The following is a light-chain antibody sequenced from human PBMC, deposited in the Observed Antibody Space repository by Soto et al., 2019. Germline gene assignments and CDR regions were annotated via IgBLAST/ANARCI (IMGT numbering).Light chain of an antibody. V-gene: IGKV3-11*01. Sequence: DIVLTQSPATLSLSPGDRATLSCRASQSVGTSLAWYKQQPGQAPRLLIHDAAYRASGIPERFRGSGSGTAFSLSISSLGPDDFAVYYCQHRSSWPRSFGRGTKVEV. CDR3: QHRSSWPRS. J-gene: IGKJ1*01. CDR2: DAA. CDR1: QSVGTS.